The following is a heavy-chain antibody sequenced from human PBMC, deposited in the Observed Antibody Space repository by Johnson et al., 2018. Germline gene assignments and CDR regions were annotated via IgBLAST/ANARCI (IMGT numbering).Heavy chain of an antibody. CDR1: GFTFSSYA. V-gene: IGHV3-30*18. D-gene: IGHD1-26*01. Sequence: QVQLVQSGGGVVQPGMSLRLSCAASGFTFSSYAMHWVRPAPGKGLEWVAIISYDGSNTYFIDSVEGRFTISRDNSKNTLYLQMNRLRSEDTAVYYCAKDLKWTILYGAFDIWGQGTMVTVSS. J-gene: IGHJ3*02. CDR3: AKDLKWTILYGAFDI. CDR2: ISYDGSNT.